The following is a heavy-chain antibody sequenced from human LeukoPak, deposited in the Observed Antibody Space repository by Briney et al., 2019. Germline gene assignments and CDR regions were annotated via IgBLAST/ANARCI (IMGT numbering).Heavy chain of an antibody. CDR3: AGDIGFKIDY. Sequence: GGSLRLSCVASGFTFSTYPMHWVRQAPGEGLVWVSRISHDGTVTTYADSVKGRFTITRDNAKNTLYLQMNSLRAEDAAVYFCAGDIGFKIDYWGQGTPLTVSS. J-gene: IGHJ4*02. CDR2: ISHDGTVT. V-gene: IGHV3-74*03. D-gene: IGHD5-24*01. CDR1: GFTFSTYP.